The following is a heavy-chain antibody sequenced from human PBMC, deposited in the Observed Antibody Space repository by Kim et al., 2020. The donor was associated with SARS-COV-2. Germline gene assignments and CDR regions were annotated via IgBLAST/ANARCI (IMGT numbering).Heavy chain of an antibody. Sequence: GGSLRLSCAASGFTVSSNYMSWVRQAPGKGLEWVSVIYSGGSTYYADSVKGRFTISRDNSKNTLYLQMNSLRAEDTAVYYCARGQYYDSSGTFDYWGQGTLVTVSS. J-gene: IGHJ4*02. CDR3: ARGQYYDSSGTFDY. D-gene: IGHD3-22*01. V-gene: IGHV3-53*01. CDR2: IYSGGST. CDR1: GFTVSSNY.